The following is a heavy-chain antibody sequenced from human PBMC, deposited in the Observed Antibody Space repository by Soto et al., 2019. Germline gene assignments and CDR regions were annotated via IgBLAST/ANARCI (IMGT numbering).Heavy chain of an antibody. CDR3: ARDVAMPSGLGLGY. Sequence: GGSLRLSCAASGFVFSNYGIHWVRQAPGKGLEWVAFISNDGSKKYYGDSVKGRFTISRDNSENTVYLQMTSLRPDDTAVFYCARDVAMPSGLGLGYWGQGTLVTVSS. CDR1: GFVFSNYG. CDR2: ISNDGSKK. V-gene: IGHV3-30*03. D-gene: IGHD6-19*01. J-gene: IGHJ4*02.